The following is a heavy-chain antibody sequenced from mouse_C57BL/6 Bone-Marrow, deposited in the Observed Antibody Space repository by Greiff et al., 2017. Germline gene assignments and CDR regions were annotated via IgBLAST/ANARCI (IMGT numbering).Heavy chain of an antibody. Sequence: QVQLQQSGAELAKPGASVKLSCKASGYTFTSYWMHWVKQRPGQGLEWIGYINPSSGYTKYSQKFKDKATLTADKSSSTAYMQLSSLTYEDSAVYYCARSGDGYYWYFDVWGTGTTVTVSS. CDR1: GYTFTSYW. CDR2: INPSSGYT. V-gene: IGHV1-7*01. D-gene: IGHD2-3*01. J-gene: IGHJ1*03. CDR3: ARSGDGYYWYFDV.